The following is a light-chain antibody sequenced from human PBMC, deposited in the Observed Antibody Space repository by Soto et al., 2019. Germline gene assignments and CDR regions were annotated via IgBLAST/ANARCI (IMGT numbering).Light chain of an antibody. CDR2: EVR. Sequence: ALTQPASVSWSPGQSITISCTGTSSDVGDYNYVSWYQHHPGKAPKLIIYEVRNRPSGVPNRFSGAKSGNTASLTISGLQAEDEADYYCSSYRTGSAFYVFGSGTKVTVL. CDR1: SSDVGDYNY. CDR3: SSYRTGSAFYV. J-gene: IGLJ1*01. V-gene: IGLV2-14*01.